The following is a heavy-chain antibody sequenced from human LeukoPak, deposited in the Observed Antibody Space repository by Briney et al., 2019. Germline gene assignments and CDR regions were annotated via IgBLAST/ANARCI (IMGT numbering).Heavy chain of an antibody. D-gene: IGHD1-7*01. V-gene: IGHV4-34*01. J-gene: IGHJ5*02. Sequence: SETLSLTCAVYGGSFSGYYWSWIRQPPGKGLEWIGEINHSGSTNYNPSLKSRVTISVDTSKNQFYLKLSSVTAADTAVYYCARGPTYNWNYRIWFDPWGQGTLVTVSS. CDR3: ARGPTYNWNYRIWFDP. CDR1: GGSFSGYY. CDR2: INHSGST.